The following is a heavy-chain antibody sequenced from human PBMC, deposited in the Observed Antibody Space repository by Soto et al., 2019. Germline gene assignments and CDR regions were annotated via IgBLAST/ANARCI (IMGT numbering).Heavy chain of an antibody. D-gene: IGHD7-27*01. J-gene: IGHJ4*02. CDR3: ARLTGDMGY. CDR2: INPNSGGT. CDR1: GYTFTGYY. Sequence: ASVKVSCKASGYTFTGYYMHWVRQAPGQGLEWMGWINPNSGGTNYAQKFQGKVTKTRDTSISTAYMELSRVRSDDTAVYYCARLTGDMGYWGQGTLVTVSS. V-gene: IGHV1-2*02.